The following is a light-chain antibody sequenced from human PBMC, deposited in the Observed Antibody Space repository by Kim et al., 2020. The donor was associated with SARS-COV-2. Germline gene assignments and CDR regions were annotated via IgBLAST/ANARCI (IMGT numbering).Light chain of an antibody. CDR3: QKYNNAPWT. CDR1: QDIINY. Sequence: AAVGNRVTITCRASQDIINYLVWYQQKPGKVPKMLIYAASILQSGVPSRFSGSGSGTEFTLTISSLQPEDVATYYFQKYNNAPWTFGQGTKVDIK. CDR2: AAS. J-gene: IGKJ1*01. V-gene: IGKV1-27*01.